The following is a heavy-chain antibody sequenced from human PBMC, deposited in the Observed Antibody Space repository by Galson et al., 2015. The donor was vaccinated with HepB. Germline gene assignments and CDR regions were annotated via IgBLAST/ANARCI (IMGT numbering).Heavy chain of an antibody. CDR3: TLGGAAAY. V-gene: IGHV3-49*03. J-gene: IGHJ4*02. CDR2: IKSKTFGGTT. CDR1: GFPFGNYA. Sequence: SLRLSCAGSGFPFGNYAMSWFRQAPGKGLEWLGYIKSKTFGGTTQYAASVRGRFTISRDDSARLAYLQMNNLRIEDTAMYYCTLGGAAAYWGQGTLVTVSS. D-gene: IGHD2-15*01.